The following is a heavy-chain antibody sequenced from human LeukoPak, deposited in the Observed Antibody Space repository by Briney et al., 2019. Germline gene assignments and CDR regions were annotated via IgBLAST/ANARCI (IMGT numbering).Heavy chain of an antibody. CDR3: ARNHIVTGTYFDS. J-gene: IGHJ4*02. CDR2: IYASGYT. Sequence: SGTLSLTCTVSGDSISSYYWNWIRQPAGKGLEWIGRIYASGYTEYNPSLQTRVTMSVDTSKNEFSLKVDTVTAADIAVYFCARNHIVTGTYFDSWGQGILVTVSS. CDR1: GDSISSYY. D-gene: IGHD3-10*01. V-gene: IGHV4-4*07.